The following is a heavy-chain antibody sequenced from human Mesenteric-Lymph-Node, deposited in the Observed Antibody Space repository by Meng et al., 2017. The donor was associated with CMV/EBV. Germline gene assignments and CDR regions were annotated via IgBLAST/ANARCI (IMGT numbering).Heavy chain of an antibody. V-gene: IGHV3-74*01. D-gene: IGHD6-6*01. Sequence: GGSLRLSCEVSGFTFSTYGMHWVRQAPGKGLVWVSRINSDGSSTSYADSVKGRFTISRDNAKNTLYLQMNSLRAEDTAVYYCAREYSSLGGFDYWGQGTLVTVSS. J-gene: IGHJ4*02. CDR3: AREYSSLGGFDY. CDR1: GFTFSTYG. CDR2: INSDGSST.